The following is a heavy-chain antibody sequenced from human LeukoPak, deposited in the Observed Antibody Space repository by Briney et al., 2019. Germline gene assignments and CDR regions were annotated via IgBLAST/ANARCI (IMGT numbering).Heavy chain of an antibody. V-gene: IGHV4-39*07. CDR1: GGSISSSSYY. CDR2: IYYSGST. CDR3: ARDGELLPDPNWFDP. D-gene: IGHD1-26*01. Sequence: SETLSLTCTVSGGSISSSSYYWGWIRQPPGKGLEWIGSIYYSGSTNYNPSLKSRVTMSVDTSKNQFSLKLSSVTAADTAVYYCARDGELLPDPNWFDPWGQGTLVTVSS. J-gene: IGHJ5*02.